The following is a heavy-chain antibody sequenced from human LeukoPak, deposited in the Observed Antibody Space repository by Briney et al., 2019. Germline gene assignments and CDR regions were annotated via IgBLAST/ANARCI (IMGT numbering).Heavy chain of an antibody. V-gene: IGHV4-59*01. J-gene: IGHJ4*02. CDR1: GGSISSYY. Sequence: SETLSLTCTVSGGSISSYYWSWIRQPPEKGLEWIGYIYYSGSTNYNPSLKSRVTISVDTSKNQFSLKLSSVTAADTAVYYCARFNWNYSPNYFDYWGQGTLVTVSS. D-gene: IGHD1-7*01. CDR3: ARFNWNYSPNYFDY. CDR2: IYYSGST.